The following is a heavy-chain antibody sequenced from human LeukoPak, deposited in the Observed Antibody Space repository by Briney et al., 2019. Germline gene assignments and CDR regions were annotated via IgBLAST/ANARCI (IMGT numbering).Heavy chain of an antibody. D-gene: IGHD1-26*01. CDR2: TYYRSKWYN. Sequence: SQTLSLTCAISGDSVSSNSAAWSWIRQSPSRGLEWLGRTYYRSKWYNDYAVSVKGRITVNLDTSKNQFSLQLNSVTPEDTAVYYCTRNRGADDYWGQGTLVTVSS. CDR1: GDSVSSNSAA. J-gene: IGHJ4*02. CDR3: TRNRGADDY. V-gene: IGHV6-1*01.